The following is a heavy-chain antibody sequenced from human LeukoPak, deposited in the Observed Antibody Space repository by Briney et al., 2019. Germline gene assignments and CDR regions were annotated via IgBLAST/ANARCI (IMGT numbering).Heavy chain of an antibody. CDR1: GGSISSYY. D-gene: IGHD4-17*01. J-gene: IGHJ6*02. CDR2: IYYSGTT. CDR3: AREDPQTTVPEGMDD. Sequence: SETLSLNCTVSGGSISSYYWSWIRQSPGKGLEWIGYIYYSGTTNYNPSLKSRVTISVDTSKNQFSLQLRSVTAADTAVYYCAREDPQTTVPEGMDDWGQGTTVTVSS. V-gene: IGHV4-59*01.